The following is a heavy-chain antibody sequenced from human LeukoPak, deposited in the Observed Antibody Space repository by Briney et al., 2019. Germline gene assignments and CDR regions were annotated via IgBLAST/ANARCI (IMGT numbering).Heavy chain of an antibody. CDR2: IYYSGST. CDR3: ARHRANSNFDY. Sequence: PSETLSLTCPVSGGSISSYYWSWIRQPPGKGLEWIGYIYYSGSTNYNPSLKSRVTISVDTSKNQFSLKLSSVTAADTAVYYCARHRANSNFDYWGQGTLVTVSS. CDR1: GGSISSYY. J-gene: IGHJ4*02. D-gene: IGHD1-1*01. V-gene: IGHV4-59*08.